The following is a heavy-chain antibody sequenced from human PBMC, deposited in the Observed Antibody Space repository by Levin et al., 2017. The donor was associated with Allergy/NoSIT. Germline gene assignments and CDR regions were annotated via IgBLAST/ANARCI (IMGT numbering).Heavy chain of an antibody. CDR3: ADIVGATAH. V-gene: IGHV3-30*04. CDR2: ISYDGSNK. CDR1: GFTFSSYA. D-gene: IGHD1-26*01. J-gene: IGHJ4*02. Sequence: GESLKISCAASGFTFSSYAMHWVRQAPGKGLEWVAVISYDGSNKYYADSVKGRFTISRDNSKNTLYLQMNSLRAEDTAVYYCADIVGATAHWGQGTLVTVSS.